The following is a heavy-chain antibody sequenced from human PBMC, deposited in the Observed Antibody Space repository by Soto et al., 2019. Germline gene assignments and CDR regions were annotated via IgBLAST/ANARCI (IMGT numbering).Heavy chain of an antibody. J-gene: IGHJ6*03. V-gene: IGHV3-64*01. Sequence: EVQLAESGGGLAQPGGSLRLSCAASGFTLSGYAMDWVRQAPGKGLEYVSGISSNGVGTYYANSVQGRFTISRDNAKNTVYLHMGSLRPEDLAVYYCARRARPDFYYMAVWGKGTPVAVSS. CDR3: ARRARPDFYYMAV. CDR1: GFTLSGYA. D-gene: IGHD6-6*01. CDR2: ISSNGVGT.